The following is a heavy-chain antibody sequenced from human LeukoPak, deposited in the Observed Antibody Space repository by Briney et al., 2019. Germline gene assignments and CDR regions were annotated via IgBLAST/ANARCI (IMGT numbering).Heavy chain of an antibody. J-gene: IGHJ4*02. V-gene: IGHV3-30*02. CDR3: AKGTFSAGRIAVAGPVIGGYFDY. Sequence: PGGSLRLSCAASGFTFSSYGMHWVRQAPGKGLEWVAFIRYDGSNKYYADSVKGRFTISRDNAKNTLYLQMNSLRAEDTAVYYCAKGTFSAGRIAVAGPVIGGYFDYWGQGTLVTVSS. CDR1: GFTFSSYG. CDR2: IRYDGSNK. D-gene: IGHD6-19*01.